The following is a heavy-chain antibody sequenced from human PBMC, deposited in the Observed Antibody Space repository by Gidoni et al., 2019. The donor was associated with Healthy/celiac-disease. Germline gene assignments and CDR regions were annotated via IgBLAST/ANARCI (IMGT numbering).Heavy chain of an antibody. J-gene: IGHJ4*02. CDR3: AKENVNSGTDYFDY. CDR2: ISYDVSNK. Sequence: QVQLVESGGGVVQPGRSLRLSCAASGFTFSSYGMPWVLHAPGKGWEWVAVISYDVSNKYYADSVKGRFTISRDNSKNTLYLQMNSLRAEDTAVYYCAKENVNSGTDYFDYWGQGTLVTVSS. V-gene: IGHV3-30*18. D-gene: IGHD1-26*01. CDR1: GFTFSSYG.